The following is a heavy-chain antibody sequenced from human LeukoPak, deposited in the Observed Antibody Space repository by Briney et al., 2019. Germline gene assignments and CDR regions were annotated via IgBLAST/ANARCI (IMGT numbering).Heavy chain of an antibody. CDR2: FDPEDGET. J-gene: IGHJ4*02. V-gene: IGHV1-24*01. CDR1: GYTLTELS. CDR3: ATGAGYYDFWSGYKGFDY. Sequence: ASVKVSCKVSGYTLTELSMHWVRQAPGKGLEWMGGFDPEDGETIYAQKFQGRVTMTEDTSTDTAYMELSSLRSEDTAVYYCATGAGYYDFWSGYKGFDYWGQGTLVTVSS. D-gene: IGHD3-3*01.